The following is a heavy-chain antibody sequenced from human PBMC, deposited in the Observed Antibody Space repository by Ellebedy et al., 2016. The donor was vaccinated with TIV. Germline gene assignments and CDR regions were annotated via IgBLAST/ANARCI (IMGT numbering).Heavy chain of an antibody. D-gene: IGHD2-2*01. J-gene: IGHJ5*02. CDR3: ARDARFIDQQHNWFDP. Sequence: GESLKISCAASGFTSSDYYMIWIRQAPGKGLEWVSYISNSGSTIYYADSVKGRFTISRDNAKNSLSLLMNSLRAEDTAVYYCARDARFIDQQHNWFDPWGQGTLVTVSS. CDR2: ISNSGSTI. V-gene: IGHV3-11*01. CDR1: GFTSSDYY.